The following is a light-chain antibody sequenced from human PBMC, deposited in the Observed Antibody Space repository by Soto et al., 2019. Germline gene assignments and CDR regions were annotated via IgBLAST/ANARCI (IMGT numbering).Light chain of an antibody. J-gene: IGKJ1*01. CDR1: QSVNSN. Sequence: EIVMTQSPATLSVSPGERATLSCRASQSVNSNLAWYQQKPGQAPKLLIYGASTRATGVPARFSGSGTGTAFILTVSSLQSEDFAVYFCQQYNYWWTFGQGTKVEIK. V-gene: IGKV3-15*01. CDR3: QQYNYWWT. CDR2: GAS.